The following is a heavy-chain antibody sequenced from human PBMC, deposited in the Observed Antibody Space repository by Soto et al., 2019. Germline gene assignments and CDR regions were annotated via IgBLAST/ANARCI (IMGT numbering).Heavy chain of an antibody. J-gene: IGHJ6*03. D-gene: IGHD7-27*01. CDR2: ISSSSSYT. Sequence: GGSLRLSCAASGFTFSDYYMSWIRQAPGKGLEWVSYISSSSSYTNYADSVKGRFTISRDNAKNSLYLQMNSLRAEDTAVYYCARDGETGAPSICYVDVWGKGTTVTVSS. CDR3: ARDGETGAPSICYVDV. CDR1: GFTFSDYY. V-gene: IGHV3-11*06.